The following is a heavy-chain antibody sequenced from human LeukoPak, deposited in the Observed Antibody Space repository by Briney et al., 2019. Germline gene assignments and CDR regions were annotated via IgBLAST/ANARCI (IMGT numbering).Heavy chain of an antibody. J-gene: IGHJ4*02. Sequence: PGGSLRLFCAASGFTFSSYGMHWVRQAPGKGLEWVAVIWYDGSNKYYADSVKGRFTISRDNSKNTLYLQMNSLRAEDTAVYYCATGGQQLVFPPSDYWGQGTLVTVSS. CDR1: GFTFSSYG. V-gene: IGHV3-33*01. D-gene: IGHD6-13*01. CDR2: IWYDGSNK. CDR3: ATGGQQLVFPPSDY.